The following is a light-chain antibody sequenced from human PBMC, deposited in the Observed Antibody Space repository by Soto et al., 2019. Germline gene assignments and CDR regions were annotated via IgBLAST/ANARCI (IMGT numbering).Light chain of an antibody. J-gene: IGLJ1*01. CDR2: SNN. V-gene: IGLV1-44*01. Sequence: QSVLTQTPSASGTPGQRVTISCSGSSSNIGSNTVNWYQQLPGTAPKLLIYSNNQRPSGVPDRFSGSKSGTSASLAISGLQSEDEAEYYCAAWDDSLNVLYVFGTGTKVTVL. CDR3: AAWDDSLNVLYV. CDR1: SSNIGSNT.